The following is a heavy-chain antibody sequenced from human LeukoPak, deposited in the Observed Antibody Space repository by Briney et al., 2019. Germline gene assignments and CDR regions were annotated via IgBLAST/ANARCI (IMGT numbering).Heavy chain of an antibody. J-gene: IGHJ5*02. V-gene: IGHV5-51*01. CDR3: ARRYSSSWYGEDWFDP. Sequence: GESLKISCKGSGYSFTSYWIGWVRQMPGKGLEWMGIIYPGDSDTRYGPSFQGQVTISADKSISTAYLQWSSLKASDTAMYYCARRYSSSWYGEDWFDPWGQGTLVTVSS. CDR2: IYPGDSDT. D-gene: IGHD6-13*01. CDR1: GYSFTSYW.